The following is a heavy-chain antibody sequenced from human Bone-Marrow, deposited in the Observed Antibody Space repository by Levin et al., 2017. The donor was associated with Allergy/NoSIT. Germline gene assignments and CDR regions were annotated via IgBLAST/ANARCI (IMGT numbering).Heavy chain of an antibody. V-gene: IGHV4-34*01. CDR3: ARGQWSRASVPAVPFDY. CDR2: INHSGST. CDR1: GGSFSGYY. J-gene: IGHJ4*02. D-gene: IGHD2-2*01. Sequence: SQTLSLTCAVYGGSFSGYYWSWIRQPPGKGLEWIGEINHSGSTNYNPSLKSRVTISVDTSKNQFSLKLSSVTAADTAVYYCARGQWSRASVPAVPFDYWGQGTLVTVSS.